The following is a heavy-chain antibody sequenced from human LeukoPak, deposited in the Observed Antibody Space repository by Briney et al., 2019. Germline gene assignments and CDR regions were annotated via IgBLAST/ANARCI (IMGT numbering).Heavy chain of an antibody. Sequence: WETLSLTCAVYGESSFSSYYWSWIRQTPGGALEWIGEINHSGYTNYNPSLKSRVTLSIDTSKNQFSLRLNSVTAADTAVYYCSRQVVGNDYWGQGTLVTVSS. CDR3: SRQVVGNDY. CDR1: GESSFSSYY. J-gene: IGHJ4*02. CDR2: INHSGYT. D-gene: IGHD3-22*01. V-gene: IGHV4-34*01.